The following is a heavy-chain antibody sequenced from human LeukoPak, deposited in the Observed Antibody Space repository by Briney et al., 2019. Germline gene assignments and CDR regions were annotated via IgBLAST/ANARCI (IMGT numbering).Heavy chain of an antibody. J-gene: IGHJ4*02. CDR1: GFTFSTND. CDR3: AKDSSGWFFVEGSDY. V-gene: IGHV3-13*01. CDR2: IGSAGDT. D-gene: IGHD6-19*01. Sequence: PGGSLRLSCAASGFTFSTNDMHWVRQLTGKSLEWVSTIGSAGDTYYPGSVKGRFTISRENAKNSLYLQMNSLRAEDTAVYYCAKDSSGWFFVEGSDYWGQGTLVTVSS.